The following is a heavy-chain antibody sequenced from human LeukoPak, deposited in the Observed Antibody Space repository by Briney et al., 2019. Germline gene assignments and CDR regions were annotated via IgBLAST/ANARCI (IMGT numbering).Heavy chain of an antibody. CDR3: AKSIGSCTDSTCEISDI. D-gene: IGHD2-8*02. V-gene: IGHV5-51*01. Sequence: GESLKISCKGSGYTFTNYWIGWVRQMSGNDLEWMGIISPSGSHTIYSPSFRGQVTISVDESISTASLQWSSLKASDTAMYYCAKSIGSCTDSTCEISDIWGQGTVVTVSS. CDR2: ISPSGSHT. CDR1: GYTFTNYW. J-gene: IGHJ3*02.